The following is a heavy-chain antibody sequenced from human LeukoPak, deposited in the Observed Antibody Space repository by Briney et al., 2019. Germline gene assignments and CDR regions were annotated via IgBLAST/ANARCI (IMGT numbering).Heavy chain of an antibody. Sequence: PGGSLRLACAASGFTFTSYGMHWVRQAPGKGLEWVAVISYDGSNKYYADSVKGRFTISRDTSKNTLYLQMNSLRAEDTAVYYCAREVGQFYGMDVWGQGTTVTVSS. CDR3: AREVGQFYGMDV. D-gene: IGHD2-15*01. CDR2: ISYDGSNK. CDR1: GFTFTSYG. V-gene: IGHV3-30*03. J-gene: IGHJ6*02.